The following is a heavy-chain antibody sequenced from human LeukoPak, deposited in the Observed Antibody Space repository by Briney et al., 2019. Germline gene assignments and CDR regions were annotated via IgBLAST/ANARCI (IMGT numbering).Heavy chain of an antibody. V-gene: IGHV3-30*02. J-gene: IGHJ4*02. CDR2: IRSAGSNT. D-gene: IGHD3-10*01. CDR3: AKAGVIPLQYFDY. CDR1: GFTFSSYG. Sequence: GGSLRLSCAASGFTFSSYGIHWGRQAPGKGLERGAFIRSAGSNTSYADSVTGRFTISRDNSKNTVYLQMSSLRAEDTALYYCAKAGVIPLQYFDYWGQGPLVTVSS.